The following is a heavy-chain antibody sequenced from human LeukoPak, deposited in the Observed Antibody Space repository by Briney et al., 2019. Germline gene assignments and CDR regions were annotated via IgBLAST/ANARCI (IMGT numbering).Heavy chain of an antibody. D-gene: IGHD5-24*01. Sequence: GGSLRLSCAASGFTFRNYWMHWVCQAPGKGLVWVSRVKGDGSFTDYADSVKGRFTISRDNAKNTLYLQMYSLRAEDTAAYYCVRDGDDYNFDYWGQGSLVTVSS. CDR2: VKGDGSFT. CDR1: GFTFRNYW. CDR3: VRDGDDYNFDY. J-gene: IGHJ4*02. V-gene: IGHV3-74*01.